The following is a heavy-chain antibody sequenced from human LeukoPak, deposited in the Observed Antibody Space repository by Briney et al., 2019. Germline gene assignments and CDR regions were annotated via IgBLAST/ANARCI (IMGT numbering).Heavy chain of an antibody. CDR3: GNDPQIVNSSVYPPY. J-gene: IGHJ4*02. V-gene: IGHV1-18*01. CDR1: GYTFTSYG. CDR2: ISAYNGNT. Sequence: GASVKVSCKASGYTFTSYGISWVRQAPGQGLEWMGWISAYNGNTNYAQKLQGRVTMTTDTSTSTAYMELRSLRSDDTAVYYCGNDPQIVNSSVYPPYWGQGTLVTVSS. D-gene: IGHD3-22*01.